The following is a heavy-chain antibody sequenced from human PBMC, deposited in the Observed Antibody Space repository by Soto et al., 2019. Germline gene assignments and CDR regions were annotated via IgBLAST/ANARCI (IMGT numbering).Heavy chain of an antibody. CDR2: IYHSGRT. J-gene: IGHJ6*02. Sequence: QVQLQESGPGLVKPSATLSLTCAVSGGSISSSNWWSWVRQPPGKGLEWIGEIYHSGRTNYTPSLKSRVTISVDKSKNQFSLKLSSVTAADTGVYYCARVSGSYYYGMDVWGHGTTVTVSS. D-gene: IGHD1-26*01. V-gene: IGHV4-4*02. CDR3: ARVSGSYYYGMDV. CDR1: GGSISSSNW.